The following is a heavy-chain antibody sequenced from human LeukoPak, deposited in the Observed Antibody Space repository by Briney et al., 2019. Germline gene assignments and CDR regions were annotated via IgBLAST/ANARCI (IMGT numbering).Heavy chain of an antibody. J-gene: IGHJ6*03. CDR2: LYDSEST. Sequence: PSETLSLTCTVSGDSVTNYCWTWIRQFPGKGLEWIGYLYDSESTNYNPSLQSRVSLSLDTSKNHFSLRLESVTAADTAIYYCARDNSKQQALGGYFYYMDVWGRGTTVIVSS. CDR3: ARDNSKQQALGGYFYYMDV. V-gene: IGHV4-59*02. CDR1: GDSVTNYC. D-gene: IGHD3-10*01.